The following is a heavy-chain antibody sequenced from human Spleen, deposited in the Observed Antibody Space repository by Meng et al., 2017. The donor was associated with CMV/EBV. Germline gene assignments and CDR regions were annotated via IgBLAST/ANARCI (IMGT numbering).Heavy chain of an antibody. CDR3: ARESSTFSWSEYLQH. CDR1: GGSISSSSYY. V-gene: IGHV4-39*02. J-gene: IGHJ1*01. D-gene: IGHD2-2*01. CDR2: IYYSGST. Sequence: SETLSLTCTVSGGSISSSSYYWGWIRQPPGKGLEWIGSIYYSGSTYYNPSLKSRVTISVDTSKNQFSLKLSSVTAADTAVYYCARESSTFSWSEYLQHWGQGTLVTVSS.